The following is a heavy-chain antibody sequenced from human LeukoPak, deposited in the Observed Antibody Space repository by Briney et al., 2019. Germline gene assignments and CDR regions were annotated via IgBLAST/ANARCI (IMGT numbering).Heavy chain of an antibody. Sequence: GGSLRLSCAASGFPFSRCWLNWVRQAPGRGLEWVANIDESGGRNNYVDSVKGRFTISRDDAKNSLFLEMSSLRADDTAVYFCARDVEGRTFDIWGQGTRVTVSS. V-gene: IGHV3-7*05. CDR2: IDESGGRN. CDR1: GFPFSRCW. J-gene: IGHJ3*02. CDR3: ARDVEGRTFDI.